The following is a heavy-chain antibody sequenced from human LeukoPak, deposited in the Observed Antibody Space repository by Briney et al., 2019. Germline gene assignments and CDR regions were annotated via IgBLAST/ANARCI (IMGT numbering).Heavy chain of an antibody. CDR1: GFTFSDYA. V-gene: IGHV3-74*01. J-gene: IGHJ4*02. Sequence: PGGSLRLSCAASGFTFSDYAMSWVRQAPGKGLVWVSRINSDGSSRGYADSVKGRFTISRDNAKNTLYLQMNSLRAEDTAVYYCARETRQIDYWGQGTLVTVSS. CDR2: INSDGSSR. CDR3: ARETRQIDY.